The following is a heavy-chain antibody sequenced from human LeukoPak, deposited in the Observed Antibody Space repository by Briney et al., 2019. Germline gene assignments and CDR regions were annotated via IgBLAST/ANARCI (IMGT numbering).Heavy chain of an antibody. CDR1: GGTFSSYA. Sequence: SVKVSCKASGGTFSSYAISWERQAPGQGLEWMGGIIPIFGTANYAQKFQGRVTITADESTSTAYMELSSLRSEDTAVYYCARDGFPLGYYFDYWGQGTLVTVSS. CDR2: IIPIFGTA. J-gene: IGHJ4*02. V-gene: IGHV1-69*13. CDR3: ARDGFPLGYYFDY. D-gene: IGHD3-22*01.